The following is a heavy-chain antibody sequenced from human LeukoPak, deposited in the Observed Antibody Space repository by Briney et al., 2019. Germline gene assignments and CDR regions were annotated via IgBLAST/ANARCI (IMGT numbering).Heavy chain of an antibody. V-gene: IGHV5-51*01. CDR3: ARLQRITMIVVVNTWDAFDI. Sequence: GESLKISCKGSGYSFTSYWIGWVRQMPGRGLEWMGIIYPGDSDTRYSPSFQGQVTISADKSISTAYLQWSSLKASDTAMYYCARLQRITMIVVVNTWDAFDIWGQGTMVTVSS. J-gene: IGHJ3*02. CDR2: IYPGDSDT. D-gene: IGHD3-22*01. CDR1: GYSFTSYW.